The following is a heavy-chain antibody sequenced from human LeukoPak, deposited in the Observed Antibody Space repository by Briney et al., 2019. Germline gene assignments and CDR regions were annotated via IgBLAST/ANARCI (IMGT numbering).Heavy chain of an antibody. J-gene: IGHJ6*02. CDR3: TTDISGRDIVVVPAAQHYYYYYGMDV. Sequence: PGGSLRLSCAASGFTFSNAWMSWVRQAPGKGLEWVGRIKSKTDGGTTDYAAPVKGRFTISRDDSKNTLYLQMNSLKTEDTAVYYCTTDISGRDIVVVPAAQHYYYYYGMDVWGQGTTVTVSS. CDR2: IKSKTDGGTT. D-gene: IGHD2-2*01. CDR1: GFTFSNAW. V-gene: IGHV3-15*01.